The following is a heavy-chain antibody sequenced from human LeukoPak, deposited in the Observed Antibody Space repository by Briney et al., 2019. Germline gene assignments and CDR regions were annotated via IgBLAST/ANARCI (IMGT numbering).Heavy chain of an antibody. V-gene: IGHV1-2*02. D-gene: IGHD2-2*03. CDR1: EYTFTGYY. Sequence: GASVKVSCKASEYTFTGYYMHLVRQAPGQGLEWMGWINPNSGGTNYAQKFQGRVTMTRDTSISTAYMELSRLRSDDTAVYYCARGILDIIVVPAANFDYWGQGTLVTVSS. CDR2: INPNSGGT. CDR3: ARGILDIIVVPAANFDY. J-gene: IGHJ4*02.